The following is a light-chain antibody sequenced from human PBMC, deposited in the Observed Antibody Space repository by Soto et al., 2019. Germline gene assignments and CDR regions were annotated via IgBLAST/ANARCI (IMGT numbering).Light chain of an antibody. V-gene: IGKV3-20*01. J-gene: IGKJ3*01. CDR2: GTS. CDR3: QQYGSSRAST. CDR1: QSVTRNY. Sequence: EFVLTQSPGTLSLSPGERATLSCRASQSVTRNYLAWYQQNPGQAPRLLIYGTSSRATGVPDRFSGSGSGPDFTLPISRLEPEDFAVYYCQQYGSSRASTFGPGTKVDIK.